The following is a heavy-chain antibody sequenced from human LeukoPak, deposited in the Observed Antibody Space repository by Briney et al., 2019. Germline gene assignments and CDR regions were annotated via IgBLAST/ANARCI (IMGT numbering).Heavy chain of an antibody. CDR1: GGSINISNYY. V-gene: IGHV4-39*01. D-gene: IGHD3-10*01. CDR3: ARHVGEGGFGELLTYSYYFYMDV. Sequence: SETLSLTCTVSGGSINISNYYWGWIRQPPGKGLEWIGAIYFSGSTYYHPSLKSRVTISVDTSENQFSLKLSSVTAADTAVYYCARHVGEGGFGELLTYSYYFYMDVWGKGTTVTISS. CDR2: IYFSGST. J-gene: IGHJ6*03.